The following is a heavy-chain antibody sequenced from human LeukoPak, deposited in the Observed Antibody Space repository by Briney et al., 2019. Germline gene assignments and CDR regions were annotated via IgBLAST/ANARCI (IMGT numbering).Heavy chain of an antibody. CDR3: ARHSHLAAMVTNWDY. CDR2: INHSGST. V-gene: IGHV4-34*01. J-gene: IGHJ4*02. CDR1: GGSFSGYY. D-gene: IGHD5-18*01. Sequence: SETLSLTCAVYGGSFSGYYWSWIRQPPGKGLEWIGEINHSGSTNYNPSLKSRVTISVDTSKNQFSLKLSSVTAADTAVYYCARHSHLAAMVTNWDYWGQGTLVTVSS.